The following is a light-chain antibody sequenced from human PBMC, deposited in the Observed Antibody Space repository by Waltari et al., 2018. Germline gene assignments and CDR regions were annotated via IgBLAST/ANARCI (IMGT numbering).Light chain of an antibody. Sequence: SYVLAQPPSVSVAPGKTARLTCGGADLGGHSVHGYQQKSGQAPVLVIYDEIDRPSGIPDRFSGSNSGDTATLTITRVAAGDEADYYCQVWDTSRDHWVFGGGTKLTVL. J-gene: IGLJ3*02. CDR1: DLGGHS. CDR2: DEI. CDR3: QVWDTSRDHWV. V-gene: IGLV3-21*03.